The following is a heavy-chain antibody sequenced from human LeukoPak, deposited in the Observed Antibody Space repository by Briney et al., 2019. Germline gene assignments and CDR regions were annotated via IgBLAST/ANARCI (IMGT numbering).Heavy chain of an antibody. CDR1: GFTFSDYY. CDR2: ISSSGSTI. CDR3: ARGEDYDFWSGYSVY. D-gene: IGHD3-3*01. J-gene: IGHJ4*02. Sequence: PGGSLRLSCAASGFTFSDYYMSWIHQAPGKGLEWVSYISSSGSTIYYADSVKGRFIISRDNAKNSLYLQMNSLRAEDTAVYYCARGEDYDFWSGYSVYWGQGTLVTVSS. V-gene: IGHV3-11*01.